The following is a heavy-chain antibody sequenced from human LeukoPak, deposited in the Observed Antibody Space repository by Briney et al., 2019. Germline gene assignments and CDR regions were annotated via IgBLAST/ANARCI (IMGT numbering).Heavy chain of an antibody. V-gene: IGHV4-39*01. CDR3: ARRCMSTSCFLC. D-gene: IGHD2-2*01. J-gene: IGHJ4*02. Sequence: SETLSLTCTVSGGSISNSFNYWGWIRQPPGKGLEYIGNIYRSGSTSYNPSLKGRVTISVDTSKDQLSLKLSSVTAADTAVYYCARRCMSTSCFLCWGQGALVIVSS. CDR1: GGSISNSFNY. CDR2: IYRSGST.